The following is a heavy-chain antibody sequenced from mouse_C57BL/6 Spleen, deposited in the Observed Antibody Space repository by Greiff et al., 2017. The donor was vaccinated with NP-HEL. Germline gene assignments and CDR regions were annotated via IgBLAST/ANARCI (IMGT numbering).Heavy chain of an antibody. CDR2: IWSDGST. V-gene: IGHV2-6-1*01. Sequence: VQLQESGPGLVAPSQSLSITCTVSGFSLTSYGVHWVRQPPGKGLEWLVVIWSDGSTTYNSALKSRLSISKDNSKSQVFLKMNSLQTDDTAMYYCARHVSGSSPYWYFDVWGTGTTVTVSS. CDR3: ARHVSGSSPYWYFDV. CDR1: GFSLTSYG. J-gene: IGHJ1*03. D-gene: IGHD1-1*01.